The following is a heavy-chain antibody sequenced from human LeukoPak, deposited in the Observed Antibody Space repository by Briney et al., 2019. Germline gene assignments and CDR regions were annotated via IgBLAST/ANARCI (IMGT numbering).Heavy chain of an antibody. J-gene: IGHJ4*02. Sequence: GGSLRLSCAGSGFTFRSYAMHWVRQAPGKGLEWVAVISYDGSNKYYADSVKGRFTISRDNSKNTLYLQMNSLRAEDTAVYYCARRRIGFDYWGQGTLVTVSS. V-gene: IGHV3-30-3*01. CDR1: GFTFRSYA. CDR3: ARRRIGFDY. CDR2: ISYDGSNK.